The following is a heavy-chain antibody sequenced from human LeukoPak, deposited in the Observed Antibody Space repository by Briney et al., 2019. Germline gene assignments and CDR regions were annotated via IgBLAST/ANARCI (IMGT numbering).Heavy chain of an antibody. CDR1: GGSISSGGYY. CDR3: ARGSYDYVWGSYRSYYYFDY. CDR2: IYYSGST. Sequence: SQTLSLTCTVSGGSISSGGYYWSWIRQHPGKGLEWIGYIYYSGSTYYNPSLKSRVTISVDTSKSQFSLKLSSVTAADTAVYYCARGSYDYVWGSYRSYYYFDYWGQGTLVTVSS. D-gene: IGHD3-16*02. V-gene: IGHV4-31*03. J-gene: IGHJ4*02.